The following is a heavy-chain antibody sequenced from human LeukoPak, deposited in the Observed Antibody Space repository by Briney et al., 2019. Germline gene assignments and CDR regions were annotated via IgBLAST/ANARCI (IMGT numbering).Heavy chain of an antibody. J-gene: IGHJ4*02. CDR1: AFTFSNYA. CDR2: FSGSGGST. D-gene: IGHD2-2*02. Sequence: GGSLRLSCAASAFTFSNYAMSWVRQAPGKGLEWVSAFSGSGGSTYYADSVKGRFTFSRDNSKNTLYLQMNSLRAEDTAVYYCAKDVGYCSSTTCYKPFDYWGQGTLVTVSS. CDR3: AKDVGYCSSTTCYKPFDY. V-gene: IGHV3-23*01.